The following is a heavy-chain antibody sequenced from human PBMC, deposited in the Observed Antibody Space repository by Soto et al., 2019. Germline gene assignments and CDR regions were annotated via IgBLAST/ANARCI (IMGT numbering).Heavy chain of an antibody. CDR3: ARDPRYYGSGSYYNYYYYGMDV. D-gene: IGHD3-10*01. CDR2: IIPIFGTA. Sequence: GASVKVSCKASGGTFSSYAISWVRQAPGQGLEWKGGIIPIFGTANYAQKFQGRVTITADESTSTAYMELSSLRSEDTAVYYCARDPRYYGSGSYYNYYYYGMDVWGQGTTVTVSS. V-gene: IGHV1-69*13. CDR1: GGTFSSYA. J-gene: IGHJ6*02.